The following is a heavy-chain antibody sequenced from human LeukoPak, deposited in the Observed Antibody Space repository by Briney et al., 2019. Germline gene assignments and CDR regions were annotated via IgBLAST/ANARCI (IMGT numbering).Heavy chain of an antibody. Sequence: GGSLRLSCAASGFAFPGYWMVWVRQAPGKGLEWVASIGKDGSEKAYADSVKDRFTISIDNARNSLYLQMNSLGVEDTAVYYCTRDIVWLQLQNWGQGALVTVSS. CDR3: TRDIVWLQLQN. CDR2: IGKDGSEK. V-gene: IGHV3-7*01. J-gene: IGHJ4*02. CDR1: GFAFPGYW. D-gene: IGHD5-24*01.